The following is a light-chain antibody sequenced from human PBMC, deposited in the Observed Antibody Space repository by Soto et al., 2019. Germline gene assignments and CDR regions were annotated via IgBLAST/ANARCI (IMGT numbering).Light chain of an antibody. CDR2: DVT. V-gene: IGLV2-11*01. Sequence: ALTQPRSVSGSPGQSVTVSCTGSSSNIGIYDFVSWFQQHPGEVPKLIIYDVTKRASGVPDRFSGHKSGNTAFLTISGLQSDDEADYFCCSYGGYYNYVFGTGTKVTVL. CDR1: SSNIGIYDF. CDR3: CSYGGYYNYV. J-gene: IGLJ1*01.